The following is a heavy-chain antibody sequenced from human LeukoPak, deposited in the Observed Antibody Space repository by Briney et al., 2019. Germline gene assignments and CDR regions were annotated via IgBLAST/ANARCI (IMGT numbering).Heavy chain of an antibody. Sequence: RAGGSLRLSCAASGFIFTDAWMSWVRQTPRKGLEWVGRIKTTLDGGTTDYAAPVKGRFTISRHDSNNTVHLQMDSLKTEDTAVYYCTTSGTPFQFWGQGALVTVSS. CDR3: TTSGTPFQF. D-gene: IGHD3-10*01. CDR2: IKTTLDGGTT. CDR1: GFIFTDAW. V-gene: IGHV3-15*01. J-gene: IGHJ1*01.